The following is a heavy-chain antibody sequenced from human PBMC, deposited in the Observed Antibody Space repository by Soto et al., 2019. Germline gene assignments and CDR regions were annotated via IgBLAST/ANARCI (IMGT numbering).Heavy chain of an antibody. CDR2: IKQDGSEK. Sequence: EVQVVESGGGLVQPGGSLRLSCAASGFTFSSYWMSWVRQAPGKGLEWVANIKQDGSEKYYVDSVKGRFTVSRDNGKNSLYLQMNRLRDEDTAVYYCARDGYPVKGVALDVWGQGTMVTVSS. J-gene: IGHJ3*01. D-gene: IGHD6-13*01. CDR3: ARDGYPVKGVALDV. V-gene: IGHV3-7*01. CDR1: GFTFSSYW.